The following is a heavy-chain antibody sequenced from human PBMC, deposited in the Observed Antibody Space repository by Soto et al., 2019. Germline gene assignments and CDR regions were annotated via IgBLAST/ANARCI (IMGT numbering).Heavy chain of an antibody. J-gene: IGHJ6*02. CDR3: AKYGQPSYVYYRMDV. CDR1: GYTFSRYG. Sequence: QGQLVQSGPEVKKPGASVKVSCKASGYTFSRYGISWVRQAPGQGLEWMGWISGYNGDTIYAQKVQGRVTMTIDTPTYTSYMELRSMTSDDTAIYHSAKYGQPSYVYYRMDVWGQGTTVTVSS. CDR2: ISGYNGDT. V-gene: IGHV1-18*01. D-gene: IGHD3-10*01.